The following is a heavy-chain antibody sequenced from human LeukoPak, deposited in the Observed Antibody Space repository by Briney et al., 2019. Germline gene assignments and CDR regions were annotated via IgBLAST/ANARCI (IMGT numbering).Heavy chain of an antibody. Sequence: GGSLRLSCAAPGFTFDDYAMHWVQQAPGKGLEWVSGISWNSGSIGYADSVKGRFTISRDNAKNSLYLQMNSLRAEDTALYYCAKSRVGATRGIFDYWGQGTLVTVSS. V-gene: IGHV3-9*01. J-gene: IGHJ4*02. CDR3: AKSRVGATRGIFDY. CDR1: GFTFDDYA. CDR2: ISWNSGSI. D-gene: IGHD1-26*01.